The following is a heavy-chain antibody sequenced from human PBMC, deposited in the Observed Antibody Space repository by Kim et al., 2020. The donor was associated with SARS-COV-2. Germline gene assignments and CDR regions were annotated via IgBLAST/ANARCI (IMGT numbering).Heavy chain of an antibody. CDR2: ST. Sequence: STNSTPSLKSRVTISVDTSKNQFSLKLSSGTAADTAVYYCARVGNNWFDPWGQGTLVTVSS. V-gene: IGHV4-61*02. CDR3: ARVGNNWFDP. J-gene: IGHJ5*02.